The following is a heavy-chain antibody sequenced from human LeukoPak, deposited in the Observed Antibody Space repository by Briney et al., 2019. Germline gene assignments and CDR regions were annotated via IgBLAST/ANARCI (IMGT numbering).Heavy chain of an antibody. CDR3: AGDENPTYYYDSSGYGNMDV. CDR1: GYTFTSYY. Sequence: GASVKVSCKASGYTFTSYYMHWVRQAPGQGREWMGIINPSGGSTSYAQKFQGRVTMTRDMSTSTVYMELSSLRSEDTAVYYCAGDENPTYYYDSSGYGNMDVWGKGTAVTVSS. CDR2: INPSGGST. D-gene: IGHD3-22*01. V-gene: IGHV1-46*01. J-gene: IGHJ6*03.